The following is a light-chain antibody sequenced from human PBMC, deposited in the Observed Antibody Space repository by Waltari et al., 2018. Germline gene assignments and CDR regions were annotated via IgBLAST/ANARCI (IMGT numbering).Light chain of an antibody. CDR3: GTWDSSLSAPV. Sequence: QSVLPQPPSVSAAPGQKVTISCSGSSSNIGNNYVSWYQQFPGTAPKLLIYDNDKRPSGIPDRFSGSKSGTSATLGITGLQTGDEADYYCGTWDSSLSAPVFGGGTKLTVL. V-gene: IGLV1-51*01. CDR2: DND. CDR1: SSNIGNNY. J-gene: IGLJ3*02.